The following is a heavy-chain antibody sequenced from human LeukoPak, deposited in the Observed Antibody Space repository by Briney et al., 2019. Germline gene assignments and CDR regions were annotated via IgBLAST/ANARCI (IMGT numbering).Heavy chain of an antibody. J-gene: IGHJ4*02. D-gene: IGHD2-15*01. Sequence: PSETLSLTCAVYGGSFSGYYWGWIRQPPGKGLEWIGEINHSGSTNYNPSLKSRVTISVDTSKNQFSLKLSSVTAADTAVYYCASRGWYLHYFDYWGQGTLVTVSS. V-gene: IGHV4-34*01. CDR3: ASRGWYLHYFDY. CDR2: INHSGST. CDR1: GGSFSGYY.